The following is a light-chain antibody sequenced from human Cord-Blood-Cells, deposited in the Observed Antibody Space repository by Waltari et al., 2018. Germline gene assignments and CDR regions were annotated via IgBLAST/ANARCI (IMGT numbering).Light chain of an antibody. Sequence: DIQITQSPSPLSAPVGGRVPTPCQASQDISNYLNWYQQKPGKAPKLLIYDASNLETGVPSRFSGSGSGTDFTFTISSLQPEDIATYYCQQYDNLPRSFGQGTKLEIK. CDR3: QQYDNLPRS. J-gene: IGKJ2*03. V-gene: IGKV1-33*01. CDR2: DAS. CDR1: QDISNY.